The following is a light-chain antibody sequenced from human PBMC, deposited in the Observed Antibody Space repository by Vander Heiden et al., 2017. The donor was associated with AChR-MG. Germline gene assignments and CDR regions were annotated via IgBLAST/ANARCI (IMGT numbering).Light chain of an antibody. CDR1: QSISTF. CDR2: SAS. J-gene: IGKJ1*01. CDR3: QQSYSTPT. V-gene: IGKV1-39*01. Sequence: DIQMTQSPSSLSASVGDRVTITCRASQSISTFLHWYQRKPGKAPKLLIYSASNLESGVPSRFTGSGSGTDFTLTITSLQPEDFATYYCQQSYSTPTFRQGTKVETK.